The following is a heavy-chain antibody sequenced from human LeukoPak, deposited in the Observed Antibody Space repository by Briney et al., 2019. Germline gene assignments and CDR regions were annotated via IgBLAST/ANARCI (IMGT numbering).Heavy chain of an antibody. J-gene: IGHJ5*02. D-gene: IGHD3-22*01. V-gene: IGHV1-69*05. CDR1: GGTFSSYA. Sequence: SVKVSCKASGGTFSSYAISWVRQAPGQGLEWMGGIIPIFGTANYAQKFQGRVTITTDESTSTAYMGLSSLRSEDTAVYYCARADYYDSSGYYGWFDPWGQGTLVTVSS. CDR3: ARADYYDSSGYYGWFDP. CDR2: IIPIFGTA.